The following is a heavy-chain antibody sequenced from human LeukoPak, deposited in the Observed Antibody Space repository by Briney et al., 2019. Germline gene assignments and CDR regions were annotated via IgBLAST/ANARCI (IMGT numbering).Heavy chain of an antibody. Sequence: GASVKVSCKASGYTFTGYYMHWVRQAPGQGLEWMGWINPNTGDTHYAQKFQGRVTLTRGTSITTVYMELSRLTSDDTAIFYCAVAPGDYWGQGTLVTVSS. CDR3: AVAPGDY. V-gene: IGHV1-2*02. CDR1: GYTFTGYY. J-gene: IGHJ4*02. CDR2: INPNTGDT. D-gene: IGHD2-21*01.